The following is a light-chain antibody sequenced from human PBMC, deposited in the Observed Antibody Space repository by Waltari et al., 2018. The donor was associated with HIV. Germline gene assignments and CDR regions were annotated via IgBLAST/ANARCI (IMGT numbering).Light chain of an antibody. CDR3: QTRGTHVV. V-gene: IGLV4-69*01. CDR2: VNSDGSH. Sequence: QLVLIQSPSASASLGASVKLTCTLSSGHSSNAIAWHQQQPEKGPRYLMKVNSDGSHIRGDRSPDRLSGSSSAAERYPTIPSLQSEDEADYYWQTRGTHVVFGGGTKLTVL. J-gene: IGLJ2*01. CDR1: SGHSSNA.